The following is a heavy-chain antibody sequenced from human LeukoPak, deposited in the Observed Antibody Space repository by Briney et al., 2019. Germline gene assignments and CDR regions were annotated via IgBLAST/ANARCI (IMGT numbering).Heavy chain of an antibody. V-gene: IGHV1-58*02. D-gene: IGHD6-19*01. CDR1: GFSFTSSA. CDR2: IVVGSGNT. Sequence: SVKVSCKASGFSFTSSAMQWVRQARGQRLEWIGWIVVGSGNTNYAQKVQERVTITRDMSTSTAYMELSSLRSEDTAVYYCAAVGAVAGTLTYYYYGMDVWGQGTTVTVSS. CDR3: AAVGAVAGTLTYYYYGMDV. J-gene: IGHJ6*02.